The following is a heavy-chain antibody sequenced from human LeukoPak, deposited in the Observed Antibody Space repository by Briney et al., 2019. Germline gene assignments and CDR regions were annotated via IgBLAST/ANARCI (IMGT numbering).Heavy chain of an antibody. V-gene: IGHV4-59*01. J-gene: IGHJ4*02. CDR2: IYYSGSA. D-gene: IGHD1-26*01. CDR3: ASSGSYYGAYDY. CDR1: GGSISSYY. Sequence: SETLSLTCTVSGGSISSYYWSWIRQPPGKGLEWIGYIYYSGSANYNPSLKSRVTISVDTSKNQFSLKLSSVTAADTAVYYCASSGSYYGAYDYWGQGTLVTVSS.